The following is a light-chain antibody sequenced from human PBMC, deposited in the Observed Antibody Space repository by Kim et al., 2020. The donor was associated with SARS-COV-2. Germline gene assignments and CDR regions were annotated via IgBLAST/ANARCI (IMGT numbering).Light chain of an antibody. CDR3: QQYGYSPRT. J-gene: IGKJ1*01. V-gene: IGKV3-20*01. Sequence: SPGATATLSCRTSQTIANTYLAWYQQRPGQAPRLLIYGATSRATAIPDRFSGSGSGTDFTLTISRLEPEDFAVYYCQQYGYSPRTFGQGTKVDIK. CDR2: GAT. CDR1: QTIANTY.